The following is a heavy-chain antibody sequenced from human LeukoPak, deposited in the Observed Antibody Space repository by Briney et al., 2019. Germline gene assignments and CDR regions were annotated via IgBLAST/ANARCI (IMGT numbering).Heavy chain of an antibody. CDR3: AKGGIGVSYFDY. CDR2: ISGSGGST. CDR1: GFTFSSYA. J-gene: IGHJ4*02. Sequence: GGSLRLSCAASGFTFSSYAMSWVRQAPGKGLEWVSAISGSGGSTYYADSVKGRFTISRDNSKNTLYLQMNGLRAEDTAVYYCAKGGIGVSYFDYWGQGTLVTVSS. D-gene: IGHD3-16*01. V-gene: IGHV3-23*01.